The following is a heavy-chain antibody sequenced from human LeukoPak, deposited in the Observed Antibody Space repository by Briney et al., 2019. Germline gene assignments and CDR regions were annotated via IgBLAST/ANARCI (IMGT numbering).Heavy chain of an antibody. Sequence: ASVKVSFKASGYTCTGYYMHWVRQAPGQGLEWMGWINPSSGDTNYAQNFQGRVTIIRVTAISTVYMELSRLRSDDTALYYCAILKGLFDYWGQGTLVPVSS. V-gene: IGHV1-2*02. J-gene: IGHJ4*02. CDR1: GYTCTGYY. CDR2: INPSSGDT. CDR3: AILKGLFDY.